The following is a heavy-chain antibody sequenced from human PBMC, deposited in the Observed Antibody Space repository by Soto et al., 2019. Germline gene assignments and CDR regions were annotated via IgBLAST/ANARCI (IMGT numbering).Heavy chain of an antibody. V-gene: IGHV3-33*01. J-gene: IGHJ6*02. Sequence: PGGSLRLSCAASGFTFSSYGMHWVRQAPGKGLEWVAVIWYDGSNKYYADSVKGRFTISRDNSKNTLYLQMNSLRAEDTAVYYCARERDTAMVHYYYYGMDVWGQGTTVTVSS. CDR1: GFTFSSYG. CDR3: ARERDTAMVHYYYYGMDV. D-gene: IGHD5-18*01. CDR2: IWYDGSNK.